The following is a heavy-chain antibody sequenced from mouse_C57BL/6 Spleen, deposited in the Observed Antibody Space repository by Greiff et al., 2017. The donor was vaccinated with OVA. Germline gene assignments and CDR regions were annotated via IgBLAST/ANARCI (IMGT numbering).Heavy chain of an antibody. V-gene: IGHV5-16*01. CDR1: GFTFSGYY. D-gene: IGHD2-1*01. Sequence: EVMLVESEGGLVQPGSSMKLSCTASGFTFSGYYMAWVRQVPEKGLEWVANINYDGSSTYYMDSLKSRFIISRDNAKNILYLQMSSLKSEDTATYYCARDGNSYAMDYWGQGTSVTVSS. CDR3: ARDGNSYAMDY. J-gene: IGHJ4*01. CDR2: INYDGSST.